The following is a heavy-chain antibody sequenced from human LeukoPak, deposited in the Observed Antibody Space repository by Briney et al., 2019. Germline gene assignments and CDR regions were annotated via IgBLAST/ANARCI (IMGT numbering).Heavy chain of an antibody. Sequence: ASVTVSCKASGYTFTGYYMHWVRQAPGQGLEWMGWINPNSGGTNYAQKFQGRVTMTRDTSISTAYMELSRLRSDDTAVYYCARASLRGVTPNWFDPWGQGTLVTVSS. D-gene: IGHD3-10*01. CDR1: GYTFTGYY. CDR3: ARASLRGVTPNWFDP. CDR2: INPNSGGT. V-gene: IGHV1-2*02. J-gene: IGHJ5*02.